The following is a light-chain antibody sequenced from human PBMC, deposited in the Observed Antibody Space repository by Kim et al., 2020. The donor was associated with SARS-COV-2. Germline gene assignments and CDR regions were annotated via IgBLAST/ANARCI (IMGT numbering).Light chain of an antibody. CDR2: RAS. V-gene: IGKV1-33*01. Sequence: DIQMTQSPSSLSASVGDRVTITCQASQDITDYLNWYQQKPGKAPQLLIYRASILETGVPSRFSGSGSGTDFTFTISSLQAEDIATYSCLQKDNLPYTFGQGTKLEI. CDR3: LQKDNLPYT. J-gene: IGKJ2*01. CDR1: QDITDY.